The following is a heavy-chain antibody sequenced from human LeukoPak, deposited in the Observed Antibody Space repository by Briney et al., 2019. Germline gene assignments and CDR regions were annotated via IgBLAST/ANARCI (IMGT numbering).Heavy chain of an antibody. Sequence: PGGSLRLSCAASGFSFSNYAMHWVRQAPGKGLEYVLVISSNGDTTYYANSVKGRFTISRDNSKNTLYLQMGSLRAEDMAVYYCARAAAGVFYYFDYWGQGTLVTVSS. V-gene: IGHV3-64*01. CDR2: ISSNGDTT. CDR1: GFSFSNYA. CDR3: ARAAAGVFYYFDY. D-gene: IGHD6-13*01. J-gene: IGHJ4*02.